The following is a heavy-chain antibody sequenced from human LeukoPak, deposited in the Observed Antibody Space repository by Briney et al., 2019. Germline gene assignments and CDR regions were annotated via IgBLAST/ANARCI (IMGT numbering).Heavy chain of an antibody. CDR2: IYYSGST. Sequence: SQTLSLTCTVSGGSISSGDYYWSWIRQPPGKGLEWIGYIYYSGSTYYNPSLKSRVTISVDTSKNQFSLKLSSVTAADTAVYYCARARASPCTNGVCYTRYYFDYWGQGTLVTVSS. CDR1: GGSISSGDYY. D-gene: IGHD2-8*01. J-gene: IGHJ4*02. CDR3: ARARASPCTNGVCYTRYYFDY. V-gene: IGHV4-30-4*01.